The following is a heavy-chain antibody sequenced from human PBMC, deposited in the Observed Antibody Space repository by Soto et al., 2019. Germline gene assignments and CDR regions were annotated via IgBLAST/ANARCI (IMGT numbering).Heavy chain of an antibody. J-gene: IGHJ6*04. D-gene: IGHD2-21*01. CDR3: AMGVKYVTPTPQDV. Sequence: QVQLVQSGDEVRKPGSSVKVSCKASGYIFVNYGIAWVRQAPGQGLEWMGWISPYSGNTHYASKVQGRLTMTTDTSTRTVYMDLGTLTSADTAGYYLAMGVKYVTPTPQDVWGEGTTVTVSS. CDR2: ISPYSGNT. V-gene: IGHV1-18*01. CDR1: GYIFVNYG.